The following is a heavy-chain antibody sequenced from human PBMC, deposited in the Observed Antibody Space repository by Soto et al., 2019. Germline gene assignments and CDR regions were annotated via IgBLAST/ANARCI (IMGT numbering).Heavy chain of an antibody. Sequence: EVQLLESGGGLVQPGGSLRLSCAASGFTFSSYAMSWVRQAPGKRLEWVSAISGSGGSTYYADSVKGRFTISRDNSKNTRYLQMNSLRAEDTAVYYCAKDWNDISVNGDYWGQGTLVTVSS. CDR2: ISGSGGST. CDR1: GFTFSSYA. V-gene: IGHV3-23*01. CDR3: AKDWNDISVNGDY. D-gene: IGHD3-22*01. J-gene: IGHJ4*02.